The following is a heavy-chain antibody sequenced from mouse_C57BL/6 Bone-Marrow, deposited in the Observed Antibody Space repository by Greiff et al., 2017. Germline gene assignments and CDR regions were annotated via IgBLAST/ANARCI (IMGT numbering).Heavy chain of an antibody. D-gene: IGHD2-5*01. CDR2: INPSSGYT. CDR1: GYTFTSYW. J-gene: IGHJ3*01. V-gene: IGHV1-7*01. CDR3: ATNSNYAY. Sequence: QVQLQQSGAELAKPGASVKLSCKASGYTFTSYWMNWVKQRTGQGLEWIGYINPSSGYTKYNQKFKEKATLTAAKSSIPAYLQLSSLTYDDSAVYYCATNSNYAYWGQGNLVTVSA.